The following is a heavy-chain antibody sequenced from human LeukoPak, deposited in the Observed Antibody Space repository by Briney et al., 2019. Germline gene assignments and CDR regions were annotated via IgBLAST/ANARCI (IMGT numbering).Heavy chain of an antibody. D-gene: IGHD6-19*01. J-gene: IGHJ4*02. CDR3: ARTVAGGPFDY. Sequence: SETLSLTCAVYGGSFRGYYWSWIRQPPGKGLEWIGEINHSGSTNYNPSLKSRVTISVDTSKNQFSLKLSSVTAADTAVYYCARTVAGGPFDYWGQGTLVTVSS. CDR2: INHSGST. CDR1: GGSFRGYY. V-gene: IGHV4-34*01.